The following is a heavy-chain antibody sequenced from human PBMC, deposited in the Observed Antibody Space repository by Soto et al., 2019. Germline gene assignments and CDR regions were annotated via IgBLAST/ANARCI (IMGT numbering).Heavy chain of an antibody. CDR3: ARHRRGGLNYYYDYGMDV. CDR2: ISGSGGTI. D-gene: IGHD2-15*01. Sequence: GGSLRLSCAASGFTFGDFYMSWIRQAPGKGLEWVSYISGSGGTIYYADSVKGRFTISRDNAKNSLYLQMNSLRAEDTAVYYCARHRRGGLNYYYDYGMDVWGQGTTVTVSS. CDR1: GFTFGDFY. J-gene: IGHJ6*02. V-gene: IGHV3-11*01.